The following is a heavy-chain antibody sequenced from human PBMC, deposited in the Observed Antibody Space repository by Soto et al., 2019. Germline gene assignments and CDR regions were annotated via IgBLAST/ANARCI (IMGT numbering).Heavy chain of an antibody. CDR2: INPNSGGT. J-gene: IGHJ4*02. D-gene: IGHD3-9*01. V-gene: IGHV1-2*04. Sequence: ASVKVSCKASGYTFTGYYMHWVRQAPGQGLEWMGWINPNSGGTNYAQKFQGWVTMTRDTSISTAYMELSRLRSDDTAVYYCARDAGVRYFDWSHYYFDYWXPGTLVTVSS. CDR3: ARDAGVRYFDWSHYYFDY. CDR1: GYTFTGYY.